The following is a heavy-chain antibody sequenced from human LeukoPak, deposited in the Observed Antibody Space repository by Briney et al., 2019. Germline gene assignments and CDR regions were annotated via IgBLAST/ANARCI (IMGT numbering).Heavy chain of an antibody. Sequence: PSETLSLTCTVSGGSISSYYWSWIRQPPGKGLEWIGYIYYSGSTNYNPSLKSRVTMSVDTSKNQFSLKLSSVTAADTAVYYCARVADHSSGWYGYAFDIWGQGTMVTVSS. J-gene: IGHJ3*02. CDR1: GGSISSYY. CDR2: IYYSGST. V-gene: IGHV4-59*12. CDR3: ARVADHSSGWYGYAFDI. D-gene: IGHD6-19*01.